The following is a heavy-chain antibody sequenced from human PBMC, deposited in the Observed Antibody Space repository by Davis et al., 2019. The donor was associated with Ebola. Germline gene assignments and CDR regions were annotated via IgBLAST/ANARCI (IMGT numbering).Heavy chain of an antibody. Sequence: GESLKISCAASGFTFSSYWMSWVRQAPGKGLEWVANIKQDGSEKYYVDSVKGRFTISRDNAKNSLYLQMNSLRAEDTAVYYCARANGITIFGVVITSDYYYGMDVWGQGTTVTVSS. CDR3: ARANGITIFGVVITSDYYYGMDV. CDR1: GFTFSSYW. V-gene: IGHV3-7*03. D-gene: IGHD3-3*01. J-gene: IGHJ6*02. CDR2: IKQDGSEK.